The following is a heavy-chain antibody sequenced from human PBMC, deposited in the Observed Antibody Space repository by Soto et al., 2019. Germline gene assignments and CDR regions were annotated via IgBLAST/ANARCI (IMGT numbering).Heavy chain of an antibody. CDR2: INAGNGNT. J-gene: IGHJ6*01. D-gene: IGHD3-3*01. CDR3: ARVTPRYDFWSGYRYYYYYYGMDV. CDR1: GYTFTSYA. Sequence: QVQLVQSGAEVKKPGASVKVSCKASGYTFTSYAMHWVRQAPGQRLEWMGWINAGNGNTKYSQKFQGRVTITRDTSASTAYMELSSLRSEDTAVYYCARVTPRYDFWSGYRYYYYYYGMDVW. V-gene: IGHV1-3*01.